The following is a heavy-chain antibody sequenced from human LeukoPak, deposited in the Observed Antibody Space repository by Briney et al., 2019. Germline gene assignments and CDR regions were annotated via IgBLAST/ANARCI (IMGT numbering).Heavy chain of an antibody. J-gene: IGHJ6*03. CDR1: GGSISSYY. CDR2: IYYSGST. CDR3: ARSGGYCSSTSCSYLYYMDV. D-gene: IGHD2-2*01. Sequence: PSETLSLTCTVSGGSISSYYWSWIRQPPGKGLEWIGYIYYSGSTNYNPSLKSRVTISVDTSKNQFSLKLSSVTAADTAVYYCARSGGYCSSTSCSYLYYMDVWGKGTTVTVSS. V-gene: IGHV4-59*12.